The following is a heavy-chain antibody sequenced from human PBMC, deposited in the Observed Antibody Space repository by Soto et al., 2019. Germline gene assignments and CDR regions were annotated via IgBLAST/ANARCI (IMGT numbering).Heavy chain of an antibody. CDR1: GFTFSHYG. CDR2: ISYDGTNK. Sequence: QVQLVESGGGVVQPGRSLRLSCAASGFTFSHYGMHWVRQAPGKGLEWVAVISYDGTNKYYADSVKGRFTISRDNSKNTMYLQMNSLRAEDTTVYECAKDGGWLPGYYYYGMDVWGQGTTVTVSS. CDR3: AKDGGWLPGYYYYGMDV. J-gene: IGHJ6*02. V-gene: IGHV3-30*18. D-gene: IGHD6-19*01.